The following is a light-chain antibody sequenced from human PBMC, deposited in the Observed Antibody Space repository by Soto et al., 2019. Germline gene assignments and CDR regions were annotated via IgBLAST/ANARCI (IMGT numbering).Light chain of an antibody. CDR3: CSYAGSPYV. CDR1: SSDVGGYNY. Sequence: QSALTQPRSVSGSPGQSVTISCTGTSSDVGGYNYVSWYQQYPGKAPKLMIYEVTKRPSRVPDRFSGSKSGNTASLTISGVHAEDEADYYCCSYAGSPYVFGTGTKLTVL. CDR2: EVT. V-gene: IGLV2-11*01. J-gene: IGLJ1*01.